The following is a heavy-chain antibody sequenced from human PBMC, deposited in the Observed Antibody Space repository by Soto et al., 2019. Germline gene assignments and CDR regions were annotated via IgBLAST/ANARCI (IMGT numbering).Heavy chain of an antibody. CDR3: VRDISGPAERNWFDP. J-gene: IGHJ5*02. V-gene: IGHV3-21*01. CDR2: ISGSSTYF. Sequence: GGSLRLSCVTSGMTFADYNMNWVRQAPGKGLEWVSTISGSSTYFYYADSVKGRFTVSRDDAKNSLFLHMGGLTTDDTGVYFCVRDISGPAERNWFDPWGQGTLVTVSS. CDR1: GMTFADYN. D-gene: IGHD6-19*01.